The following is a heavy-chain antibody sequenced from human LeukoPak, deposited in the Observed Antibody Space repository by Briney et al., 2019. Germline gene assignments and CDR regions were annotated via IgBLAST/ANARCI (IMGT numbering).Heavy chain of an antibody. Sequence: GGSLRLSCAASGFTFSSYSMNWVRQAPGKGLEWVSSLNSSSSYIYYADSVKGRFTVSRDNATNSLYLQMNSLRAEDTAVYYCARGDYDFWSGYFGYFDYWGQGTLVTVSS. D-gene: IGHD3-3*01. V-gene: IGHV3-21*01. CDR1: GFTFSSYS. J-gene: IGHJ4*02. CDR3: ARGDYDFWSGYFGYFDY. CDR2: LNSSSSYI.